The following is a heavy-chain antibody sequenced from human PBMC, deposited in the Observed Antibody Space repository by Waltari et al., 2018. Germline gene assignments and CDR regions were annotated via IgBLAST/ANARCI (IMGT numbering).Heavy chain of an antibody. CDR3: AGDRAIGLFFDY. CDR2: VYHSGKT. Sequence: QVQLQESGQGLVKPSGTLSLTCAVSGDSISGNYWWRWVRQSPEKGLEWIGQVYHSGKTHYNPSLQSRVTISVNKPKNQFSLNLNSVTAADTAVYYCAGDRAIGLFFDYWGRGTLVTVSS. J-gene: IGHJ4*02. CDR1: GDSISGNYW. D-gene: IGHD2-2*01. V-gene: IGHV4-4*02.